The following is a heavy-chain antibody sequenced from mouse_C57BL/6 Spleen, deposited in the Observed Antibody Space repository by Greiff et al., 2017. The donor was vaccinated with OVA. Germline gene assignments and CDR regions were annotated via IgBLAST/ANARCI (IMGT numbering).Heavy chain of an antibody. CDR1: GYTFTDYE. CDR3: TRYGNRYYYAMDD. D-gene: IGHD2-1*01. Sequence: QVQLQQSGAELVRPGASVTLSCKASGYTFTDYEMHWVQQTPVHGLEWIGAIDPETGGTAYHQKFKGKAILTADKSSSTVYMERRSLTSEDSAVYYCTRYGNRYYYAMDDWGQGTSVTVSS. J-gene: IGHJ4*01. V-gene: IGHV1-15*01. CDR2: IDPETGGT.